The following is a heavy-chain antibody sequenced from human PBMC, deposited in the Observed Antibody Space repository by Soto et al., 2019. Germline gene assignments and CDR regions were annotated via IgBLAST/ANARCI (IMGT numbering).Heavy chain of an antibody. CDR1: GGSVSSGSYY. J-gene: IGHJ5*02. CDR3: ARVLHCISTSCYVGWFDP. V-gene: IGHV4-61*01. CDR2: IYYSGST. Sequence: SETLSLTCTVSGGSVSSGSYYWSWIRQPPGKGLEWIGYIYYSGSTNYNPSLKSRVTISVDTSKNQFSLKLSSVTAADTAVYYCARVLHCISTSCYVGWFDPWGQGTLVTVSS. D-gene: IGHD2-2*01.